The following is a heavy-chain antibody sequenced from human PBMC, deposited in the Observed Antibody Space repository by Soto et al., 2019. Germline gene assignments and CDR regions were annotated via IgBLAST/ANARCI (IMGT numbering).Heavy chain of an antibody. CDR1: GYTFNNYD. V-gene: IGHV1-8*02. CDR2: MNPNSGNT. CDR3: TRAYGAETFDF. Sequence: ASVKVSCKASGYTFNNYDIHWVRQAPGPGLEWMGWMNPNSGNTGYAQNFRGKVTMNQNTAIGTAYMELSSLRSDDTATYYCTRAYGAETFDFWGQGTRVTVSS. J-gene: IGHJ5*01. D-gene: IGHD3-10*01.